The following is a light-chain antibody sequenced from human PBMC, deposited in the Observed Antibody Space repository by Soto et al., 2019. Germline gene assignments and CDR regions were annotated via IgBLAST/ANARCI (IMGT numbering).Light chain of an antibody. Sequence: ENVLTQSPGTLSLSPGERATLSCRASQSVSSSHLAWYQQKPGQAPRLLMYGASSRATGIQDRFSGGGSGADFTLTISRLEPEDFGVYYCKQYDKWPRTFGQGTKVDIK. CDR1: QSVSSSH. J-gene: IGKJ1*01. V-gene: IGKV3-20*01. CDR2: GAS. CDR3: KQYDKWPRT.